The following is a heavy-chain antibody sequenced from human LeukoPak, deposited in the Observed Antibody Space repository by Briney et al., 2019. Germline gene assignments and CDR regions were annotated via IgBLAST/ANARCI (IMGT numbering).Heavy chain of an antibody. Sequence: GESLKISCKGFGYSFTSYWIGWVRHMPGKGLEWMGIIYPGDSDTRYSPSFQGQVTISADKSISTAYLQWSSLKASDTAMYYCARMEWSRGLYYFDYWGQGTLVTVSS. V-gene: IGHV5-51*01. CDR3: ARMEWSRGLYYFDY. J-gene: IGHJ4*02. CDR1: GYSFTSYW. CDR2: IYPGDSDT. D-gene: IGHD3-3*01.